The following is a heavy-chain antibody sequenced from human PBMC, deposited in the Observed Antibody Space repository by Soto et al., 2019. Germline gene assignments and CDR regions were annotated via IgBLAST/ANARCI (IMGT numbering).Heavy chain of an antibody. CDR1: GYTFTSYV. D-gene: IGHD2-15*01. CDR3: ARVVFYCSGGSCYSGQLVYYGMDV. J-gene: IGHJ6*02. V-gene: IGHV1-18*04. CDR2: ISAYNDNT. Sequence: ASVKVSCKASGYTFTSYVISWVRQAPGQGLEWMGWISAYNDNTDYAQKLRGRVTMTTDTSTSTAYMELRSLRSDDTAVYYCARVVFYCSGGSCYSGQLVYYGMDVWGQGTTVTVSS.